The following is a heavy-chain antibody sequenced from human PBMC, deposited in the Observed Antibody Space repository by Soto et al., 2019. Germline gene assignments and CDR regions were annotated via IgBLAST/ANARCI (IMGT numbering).Heavy chain of an antibody. CDR2: ISGSGGNT. CDR1: GFTFTNYA. J-gene: IGHJ4*02. V-gene: IGHV3-23*01. D-gene: IGHD6-19*01. CDR3: AKDYGSSRYFFDY. Sequence: GGSLRLSCAASGFTFTNYAMSWVRQAPGEGLEWVSTISGSGGNTHYADSVKGRFSISRDNSKNTLYIQMNSLRAEDTAVYYCAKDYGSSRYFFDYWGQGALVTVSS.